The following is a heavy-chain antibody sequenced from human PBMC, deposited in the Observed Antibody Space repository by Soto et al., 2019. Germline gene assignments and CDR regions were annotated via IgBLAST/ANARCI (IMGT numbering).Heavy chain of an antibody. CDR1: GVTFSSYS. CDR2: ISSSSSYI. V-gene: IGHV3-21*01. J-gene: IGHJ6*04. D-gene: IGHD2-15*01. Sequence: EVQLVESGGGLGKPGGSLRLSCAASGVTFSSYSMNWVRQAPGKGLEWVSSISSSSSYIYYADSVKGRFTISSDNAKNSLYRQMNSLRAEDTAVYYCARDLDRYCSGGSCYRFYYYYGMDVWGKGTTVTVSS. CDR3: ARDLDRYCSGGSCYRFYYYYGMDV.